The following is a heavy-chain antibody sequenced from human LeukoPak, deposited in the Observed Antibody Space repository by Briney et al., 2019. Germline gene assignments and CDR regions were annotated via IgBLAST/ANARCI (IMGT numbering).Heavy chain of an antibody. V-gene: IGHV3-23*01. CDR1: GFTFSTYA. CDR3: AKFDYYDSSGYYNKVLDAFDI. CDR2: ISGSGGST. D-gene: IGHD3-22*01. J-gene: IGHJ3*02. Sequence: GGSLRLSCVASGFTFSTYAMSWVRQAPGRGLEWVSAISGSGGSTYYADSVKGRFTISRDNSKNTLYLQMNSLRAEDTAVYYCAKFDYYDSSGYYNKVLDAFDIWGQGTMVTVSS.